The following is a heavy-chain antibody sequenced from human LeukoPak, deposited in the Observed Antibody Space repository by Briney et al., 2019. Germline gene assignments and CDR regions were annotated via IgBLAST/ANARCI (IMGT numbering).Heavy chain of an antibody. CDR1: GYSSTDYY. D-gene: IGHD1-26*01. CDR3: ATKKYSGCFYAF. Sequence: ASVKVSCKASGYSSTDYYIHWVRQAPGQGLQWMGWIKPKSGVTNYVQKFEGRVTMTRDTSISTAYMELSSLRADDTAVYYCATKKYSGCFYAFWGQGTLVTVSS. V-gene: IGHV1-2*02. J-gene: IGHJ4*02. CDR2: IKPKSGVT.